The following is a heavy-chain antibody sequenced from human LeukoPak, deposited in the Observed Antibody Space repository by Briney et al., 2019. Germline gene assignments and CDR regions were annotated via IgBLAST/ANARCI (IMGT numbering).Heavy chain of an antibody. Sequence: GGSLRLSCAASGSTFSSYAMSWVRQAPGKGLEWVSAISGSGGSTYYADSVKGRFTISRDNSKNTLYLQMNSLRAEDTAVYYCAKVGIVVVVAADYWGQGTLVTVSS. J-gene: IGHJ4*02. CDR1: GSTFSSYA. V-gene: IGHV3-23*01. CDR2: ISGSGGST. D-gene: IGHD2-15*01. CDR3: AKVGIVVVVAADY.